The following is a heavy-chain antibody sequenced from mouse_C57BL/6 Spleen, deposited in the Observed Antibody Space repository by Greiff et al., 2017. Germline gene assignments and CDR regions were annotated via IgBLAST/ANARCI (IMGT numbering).Heavy chain of an antibody. J-gene: IGHJ3*01. CDR2: IYPRSGNT. CDR1: GYTFTSYG. CDR3: ARSPTSPFAY. Sequence: QVQLKQSGAELARPGASVKLSCKASGYTFTSYGISWVKQRTGQGLEWIGEIYPRSGNTYYNEKFKGKATLTADKSSSTAYMELRSLTSEDSAVYFCARSPTSPFAYWGQGTLVTVSA. V-gene: IGHV1-81*01.